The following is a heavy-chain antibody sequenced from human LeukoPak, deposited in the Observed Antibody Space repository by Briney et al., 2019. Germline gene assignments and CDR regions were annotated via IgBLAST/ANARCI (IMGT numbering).Heavy chain of an antibody. J-gene: IGHJ3*02. D-gene: IGHD7-27*01. V-gene: IGHV3-53*01. CDR2: FYSGAGT. Sequence: PGGSLRLSCAASGLTVSNNHMSWVRQTPGKGLEWVSVFYSGAGTNYADSVRGRFTISRDNSKNTLYLQMNSLRAEDTAMYYCARYTSGEAFDIWGQGTMVTVSS. CDR1: GLTVSNNH. CDR3: ARYTSGEAFDI.